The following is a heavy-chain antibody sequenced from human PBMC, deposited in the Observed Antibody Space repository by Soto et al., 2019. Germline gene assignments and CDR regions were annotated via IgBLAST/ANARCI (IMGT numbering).Heavy chain of an antibody. D-gene: IGHD3-16*01. CDR1: GFTFSSYA. CDR3: AKEGEPQLAGGENWFDP. V-gene: IGHV3-23*01. Sequence: EVQLLESGGGLVQPGGSLRLSCAASGFTFSSYAMSWVRQAPGKGLEWVSAISGSGGSTYYADSVKGRFTISRDNSKNTLYLQMNSLRAEDTAVYYCAKEGEPQLAGGENWFDPWGQGTLVTVSS. J-gene: IGHJ5*02. CDR2: ISGSGGST.